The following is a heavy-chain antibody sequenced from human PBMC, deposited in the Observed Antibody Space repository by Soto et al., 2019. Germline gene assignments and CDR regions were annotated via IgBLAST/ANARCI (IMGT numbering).Heavy chain of an antibody. D-gene: IGHD2-15*01. CDR3: ARGYTGYCSGGTCYWFDP. Sequence: EVQLVESGGGLVKPGGSLRLSCAASGFSFSSYSMNWVRQAPGKGLEWVSSISSSASHINYADSVKGRFTISRDNAKKSLYLQMNSLRAEDTAVYYCARGYTGYCSGGTCYWFDPWGQGTTVTVSS. V-gene: IGHV3-21*01. CDR1: GFSFSSYS. CDR2: ISSSASHI. J-gene: IGHJ5*02.